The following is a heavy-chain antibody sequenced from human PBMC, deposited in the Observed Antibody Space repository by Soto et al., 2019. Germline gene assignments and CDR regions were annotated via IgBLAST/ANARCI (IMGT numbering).Heavy chain of an antibody. J-gene: IGHJ2*01. D-gene: IGHD3-22*01. V-gene: IGHV3-30-3*01. CDR1: GFTFRSYA. CDR2: ISYDGSNK. CDR3: ARDLSGSFDL. Sequence: QVQLVESGGGVVQPGRSLRLSCAASGFTFRSYAIHWVGQAPGKGLEWVAVISYDGSNKYYADSVKGRFTISRDNSKNTLYLQMNSLRAEDTAVYYCARDLSGSFDLWGRGTLVTVSS.